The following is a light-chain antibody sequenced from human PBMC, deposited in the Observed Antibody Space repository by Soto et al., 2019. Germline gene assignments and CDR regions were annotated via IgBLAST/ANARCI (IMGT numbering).Light chain of an antibody. CDR3: SSYTCSSLYV. CDR1: SSDVGGYNC. Sequence: SALTQPASVSGSPGQSITISCTGTSSDVGGYNCVSWYQQHPGKAPKLMIYEVSNRPSGVSNRFSGSKSGNTASLTISGLQAEDEADYYCSSYTCSSLYVFGTGTKLTVL. CDR2: EVS. V-gene: IGLV2-14*01. J-gene: IGLJ1*01.